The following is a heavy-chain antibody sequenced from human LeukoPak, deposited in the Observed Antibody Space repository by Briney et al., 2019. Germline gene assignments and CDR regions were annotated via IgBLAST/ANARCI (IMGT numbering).Heavy chain of an antibody. CDR1: GFTFSRYW. CDR3: ARDRGWLQFDS. J-gene: IGHJ4*02. V-gene: IGHV3-7*04. Sequence: GGSLRLSCAASGFTFSRYWMSWVRQAPGKWLEWVADIKQDGSKKFHVDSVKGRFTISRDNAKMSLYLQMNSLRAEDTAVYYCARDRGWLQFDSWGQGTLVTVSS. CDR2: IKQDGSKK. D-gene: IGHD5-24*01.